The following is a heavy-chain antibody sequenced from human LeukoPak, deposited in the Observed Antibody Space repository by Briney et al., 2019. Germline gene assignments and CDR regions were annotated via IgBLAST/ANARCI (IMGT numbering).Heavy chain of an antibody. CDR1: GFSLKTSGVG. Sequence: SGPTLVKPTQTLTLTCTISGFSLKTSGVGVGWVRQPPGKALEWLALIYWDDDKHYNPSLKSRLSITKEPSKNQVVLTMTNMKPVDTATYYCAHEENFYDSFGFSYWGQGTLVTVSS. J-gene: IGHJ4*02. D-gene: IGHD3-22*01. CDR2: IYWDDDK. CDR3: AHEENFYDSFGFSY. V-gene: IGHV2-5*02.